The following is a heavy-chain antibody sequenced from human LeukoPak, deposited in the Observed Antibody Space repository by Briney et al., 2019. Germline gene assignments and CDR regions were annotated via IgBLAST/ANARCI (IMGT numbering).Heavy chain of an antibody. V-gene: IGHV4-31*03. Sequence: SETLSLTCTVSGGSISSGGYYWSWIRQHPGKGLEWIGYIYYSGSTYYNPSLKSRVTISVDTSKNQFSLKLSSVTAADTAVYYCARDEVPRMEYGDVNQTPAPGIDYWGQGTLVTVSS. J-gene: IGHJ4*02. CDR1: GGSISSGGYY. CDR3: ARDEVPRMEYGDVNQTPAPGIDY. CDR2: IYYSGST. D-gene: IGHD4-17*01.